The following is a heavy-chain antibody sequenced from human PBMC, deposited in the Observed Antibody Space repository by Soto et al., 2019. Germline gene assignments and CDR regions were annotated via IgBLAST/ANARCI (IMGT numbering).Heavy chain of an antibody. D-gene: IGHD6-19*01. CDR3: AREASAVISLDY. V-gene: IGHV1-2*02. CDR2: FNPNSGDT. Sequence: SXKVSCKASGYIXNAYSMHWVRQAPGQGLEWVGWFNPNSGDTIYAQKFQGRVTLTGDTSISTAYMEIYSLTSYDTAVYYCAREASAVISLDYWGQGTLVTVS. J-gene: IGHJ4*02. CDR1: GYIXNAYS.